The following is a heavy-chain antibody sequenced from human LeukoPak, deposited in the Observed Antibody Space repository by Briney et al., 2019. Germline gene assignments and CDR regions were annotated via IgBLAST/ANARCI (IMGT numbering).Heavy chain of an antibody. V-gene: IGHV3-30*18. CDR2: ISYDGSNK. CDR3: AKNRDRGVPTYYYDSSGSSHFDL. J-gene: IGHJ2*01. D-gene: IGHD3-22*01. CDR1: GFTFSSYG. Sequence: GGSLRLSCAASGFTFSSYGMHWVRQAPGQGLEWVAVISYDGSNKYYADYVKGRFTITRDNSKNTLYLQMNSLRAEDTAVYYCAKNRDRGVPTYYYDSSGSSHFDLWGRGTLVTVSS.